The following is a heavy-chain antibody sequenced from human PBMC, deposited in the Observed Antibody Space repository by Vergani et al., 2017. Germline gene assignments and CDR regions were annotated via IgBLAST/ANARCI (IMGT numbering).Heavy chain of an antibody. CDR2: LSTPGGA. V-gene: IGHV4-4*09. Sequence: QVKLQESGPGLVKPSETLSLTCHVFGVSVTDYNCNWCRQAPGRGLEWIGSLSTPGGATHASHNPSLKSRVSISVDTSKSQFSLRLTSVTAADSAFYYCAGDTHSWKRADRWGQGLLVSVSS. CDR1: GVSVTDYN. D-gene: IGHD1-1*01. CDR3: AGDTHSWKRADR. J-gene: IGHJ5*02.